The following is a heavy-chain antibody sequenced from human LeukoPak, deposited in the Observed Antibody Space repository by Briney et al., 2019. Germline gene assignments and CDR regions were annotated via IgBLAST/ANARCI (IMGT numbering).Heavy chain of an antibody. Sequence: SETLSLTCTVSGGSISSSSYYWGWIRQPPGKGLEWIGSIYYSGSTNYNPSLKSRITISVDTSKNQFSLKLSSVTAADTAVYYCARIAAAGTRNYYYYGMDVWGQGTTVTVSS. D-gene: IGHD6-13*01. CDR3: ARIAAAGTRNYYYYGMDV. CDR2: IYYSGST. CDR1: GGSISSSSYY. V-gene: IGHV4-39*07. J-gene: IGHJ6*02.